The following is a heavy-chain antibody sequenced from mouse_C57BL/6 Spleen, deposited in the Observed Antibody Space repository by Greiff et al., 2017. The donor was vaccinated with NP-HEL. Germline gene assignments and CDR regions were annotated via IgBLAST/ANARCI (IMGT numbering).Heavy chain of an antibody. CDR1: GYTFTSYW. J-gene: IGHJ2*01. V-gene: IGHV1-52*01. CDR2: IDPSDSET. Sequence: QVQLQQPGAELVRPGSSVKLSCKASGYTFTSYWMHWVKQRPKQGLEWIGNIDPSDSETHYNQKFKDKATLTVDKSSSTASMQLSSLTSEDSAVYYCARSLDGSSYGGYYFDYWGHGTTLTVSS. D-gene: IGHD1-1*01. CDR3: ARSLDGSSYGGYYFDY.